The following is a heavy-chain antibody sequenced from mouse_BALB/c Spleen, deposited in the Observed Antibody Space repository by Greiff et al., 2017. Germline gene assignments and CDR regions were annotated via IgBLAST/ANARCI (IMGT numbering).Heavy chain of an antibody. Sequence: DVKLQESGTVLARPGASVKMSCKASGYSFTSYWMHWVKQRPGQGLEWIGAIYPGNSDTSYNQKFKGKAKLTAVTSASTAYMELSSLTNEDSAVYYCTRKSTMITTGAMDYWGQGTSVTVSS. J-gene: IGHJ4*01. CDR3: TRKSTMITTGAMDY. V-gene: IGHV1-5*01. CDR1: GYSFTSYW. D-gene: IGHD2-4*01. CDR2: IYPGNSDT.